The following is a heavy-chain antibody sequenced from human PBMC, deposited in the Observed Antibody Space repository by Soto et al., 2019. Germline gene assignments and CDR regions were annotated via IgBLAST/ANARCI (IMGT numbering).Heavy chain of an antibody. CDR1: GGTFSSYA. V-gene: IGHV1-69*13. CDR2: IIPIFGTA. CDR3: AEGRYSSGWAGYYGMDV. Sequence: SVKVSCKASGGTFSSYAISWVRQAPGQGLEWMGGIIPIFGTANCAQKFQGRGTITADESTSTAYMELSSLRSEDTAVYYCAEGRYSSGWAGYYGMDVWGQGTTVTVSS. J-gene: IGHJ6*02. D-gene: IGHD6-19*01.